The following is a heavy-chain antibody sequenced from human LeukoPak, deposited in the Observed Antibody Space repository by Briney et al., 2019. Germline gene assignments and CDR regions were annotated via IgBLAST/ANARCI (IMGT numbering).Heavy chain of an antibody. D-gene: IGHD6-13*01. Sequence: SETLSLTCTVSGGSISTNTYYWGWLRQPPGKGLEWIGTISYSGSTFYNPSLKSRLTMSVDTSQNQFSLKLSSVTAADTAVYYCARNHRIAAAGTNWFDPWGQGTLVTVSS. V-gene: IGHV4-39*01. CDR1: GGSISTNTYY. J-gene: IGHJ5*02. CDR3: ARNHRIAAAGTNWFDP. CDR2: ISYSGST.